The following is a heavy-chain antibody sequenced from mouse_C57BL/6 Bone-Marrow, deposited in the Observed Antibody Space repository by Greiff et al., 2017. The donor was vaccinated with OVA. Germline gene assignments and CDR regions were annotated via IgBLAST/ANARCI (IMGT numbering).Heavy chain of an antibody. V-gene: IGHV5-6*01. D-gene: IGHD4-1*01. J-gene: IGHJ3*01. CDR2: ISSGGSYT. CDR3: SRLNWGLAY. Sequence: EVKLVESGGDLVKPGGSLKLSCAASGFTFSSYGMSWVRQTPDKRLEWVATISSGGSYTYYPDSVKGRFTISSDNAQNTLYLQMSSLKSEDTAMFYCSRLNWGLAYGGQGTLVTVSA. CDR1: GFTFSSYG.